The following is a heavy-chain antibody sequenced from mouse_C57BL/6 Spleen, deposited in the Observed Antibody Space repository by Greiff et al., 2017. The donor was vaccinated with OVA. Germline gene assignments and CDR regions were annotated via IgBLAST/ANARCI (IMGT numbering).Heavy chain of an antibody. CDR1: GYTFTSYW. Sequence: QVHVKQPGAELVKPGASVKLSCKASGYTFTSYWMQWVKQRPGQGLEWIGEIDPSDSYTNYNQKFKGKATLTVDTSSSTAYMQLSSLTSEDSAVYYCARYPSIITTVPYYFDYWGQGTTLTVSS. CDR2: IDPSDSYT. CDR3: ARYPSIITTVPYYFDY. D-gene: IGHD1-1*01. J-gene: IGHJ2*01. V-gene: IGHV1-50*01.